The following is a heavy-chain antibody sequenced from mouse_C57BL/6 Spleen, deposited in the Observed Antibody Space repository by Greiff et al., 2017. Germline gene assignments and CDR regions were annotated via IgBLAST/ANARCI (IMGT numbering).Heavy chain of an antibody. Sequence: QVQLQQPGAELVKPGASVKLSCKASGYTFTSYWMHWVKQRPGQGLEWIGMIHPNSGSTNYNEKFKSKATLTVDKSSSTAYMQLSSLTSEDSAVYYCARDWDYYGSSWRFDYWGQGTTLTVSS. V-gene: IGHV1-64*01. CDR1: GYTFTSYW. CDR2: IHPNSGST. J-gene: IGHJ2*01. D-gene: IGHD1-1*01. CDR3: ARDWDYYGSSWRFDY.